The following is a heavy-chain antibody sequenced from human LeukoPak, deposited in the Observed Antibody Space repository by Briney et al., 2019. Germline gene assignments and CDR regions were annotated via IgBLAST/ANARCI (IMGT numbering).Heavy chain of an antibody. CDR2: ISSNSNYR. D-gene: IGHD6-13*01. Sequence: GGSLRLSCAASGFTFSTYSMNWVRQAPGKGLEWVSCISSNSNYRNYANSVKGRFTISRDNAKNSLYLQMNSLRAEDTAVYYCARDRSIAAAGYDAFDIWGQGTMVTVSS. CDR1: GFTFSTYS. CDR3: ARDRSIAAAGYDAFDI. V-gene: IGHV3-21*01. J-gene: IGHJ3*02.